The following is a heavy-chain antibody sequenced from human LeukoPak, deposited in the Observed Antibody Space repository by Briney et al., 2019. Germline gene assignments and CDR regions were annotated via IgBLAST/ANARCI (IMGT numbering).Heavy chain of an antibody. D-gene: IGHD2/OR15-2a*01. CDR2: IYPGDSDT. J-gene: IGHJ4*02. Sequence: GESLKISCKGSGYSFTSYWIGWVRQLPGKGLEWMGIIYPGDSDTRYSPSFQGQVTISVDKSINTAYLQWSSLKAADTAMYYCARLPNIGGKEYYFDYWGQGTLVTVSS. CDR1: GYSFTSYW. CDR3: ARLPNIGGKEYYFDY. V-gene: IGHV5-51*01.